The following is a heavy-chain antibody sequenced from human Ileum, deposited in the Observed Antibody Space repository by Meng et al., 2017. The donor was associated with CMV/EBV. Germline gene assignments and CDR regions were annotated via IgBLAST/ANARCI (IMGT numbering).Heavy chain of an antibody. V-gene: IGHV3-15*01. CDR2: IKSKTGGGTT. Sequence: SGFTFSSAWMTCVRRAPGKGLEWVGRIKSKTGGGTTDYAAPVKGRFTISRDDSRSTQYLQMNSLKTEDTAVYYCTTGALGIPGYYFDYWGQGTLVTVSS. CDR3: TTGALGIPGYYFDY. CDR1: GFTFSSAW. D-gene: IGHD7-27*01. J-gene: IGHJ4*02.